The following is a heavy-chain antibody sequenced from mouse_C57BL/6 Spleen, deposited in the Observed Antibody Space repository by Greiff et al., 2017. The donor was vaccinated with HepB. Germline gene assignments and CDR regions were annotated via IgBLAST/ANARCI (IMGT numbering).Heavy chain of an antibody. J-gene: IGHJ1*03. CDR3: ASYSNYRWYFDV. CDR2: IHPNSGST. D-gene: IGHD2-5*01. Sequence: QVQLQQPGAELVKPGASVKLSCKASGYTFTSYWMHWVKQRPGQGLEWIGMIHPNSGSTNYNEKFKSKATLTVDKSSSTAYMQLSSLTSEDSAVYYCASYSNYRWYFDVWGTGTTVTVSS. V-gene: IGHV1-64*01. CDR1: GYTFTSYW.